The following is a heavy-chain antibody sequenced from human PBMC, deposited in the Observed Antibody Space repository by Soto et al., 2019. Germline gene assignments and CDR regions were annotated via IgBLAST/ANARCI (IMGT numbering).Heavy chain of an antibody. CDR2: ITSTSSHM. Sequence: EVQLVESGGGLVKPGASLRLSCAASGFAFSSYSMNWVRQALGKGLQWVLSITSTSSHMYYADSVKGRFTIPGDNAKNSLYLQMNSLRVEDTAVFYCARDTRGVVSPYYFDYWGQGTLVTVSS. D-gene: IGHD2-15*01. CDR1: GFAFSSYS. V-gene: IGHV3-21*01. J-gene: IGHJ4*02. CDR3: ARDTRGVVSPYYFDY.